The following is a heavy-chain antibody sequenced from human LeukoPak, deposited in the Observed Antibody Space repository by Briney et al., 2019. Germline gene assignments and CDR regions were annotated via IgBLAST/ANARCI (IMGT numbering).Heavy chain of an antibody. J-gene: IGHJ1*01. CDR1: GRSISSYY. V-gene: IGHV4-59*01. Sequence: PSETLSLTCTVSGRSISSYYWSWIRQPPGKGLEWIGYIYYSGSTNYNPSLKSRVTISVDTSKNQFSLKLSSVTAADTAVYYCARRDSSSWQFQHWGQGTLVTVSS. D-gene: IGHD6-13*01. CDR2: IYYSGST. CDR3: ARRDSSSWQFQH.